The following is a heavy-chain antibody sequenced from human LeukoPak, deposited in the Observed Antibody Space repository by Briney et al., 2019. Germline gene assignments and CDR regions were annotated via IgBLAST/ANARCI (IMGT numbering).Heavy chain of an antibody. CDR3: AKERRDYGDPLDY. V-gene: IGHV4-59*12. J-gene: IGHJ4*02. CDR1: GGSISSYY. CDR2: IYYSGST. D-gene: IGHD4-17*01. Sequence: SETLSLTCTVSGGSISSYYWSWIRQPPGKGLEWIGYIYYSGSTNYNPSLKSRVTISVDTSKNQFSLKLSSVTAADTAVYYCAKERRDYGDPLDYWGQGTLVTVSS.